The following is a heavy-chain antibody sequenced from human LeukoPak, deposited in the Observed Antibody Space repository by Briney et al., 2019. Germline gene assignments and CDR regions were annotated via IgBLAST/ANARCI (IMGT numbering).Heavy chain of an antibody. CDR2: ISSSSSYI. D-gene: IGHD6-13*01. V-gene: IGHV3-21*01. J-gene: IGHJ4*02. CDR1: GFTFSSYS. Sequence: GGSLRLSCAASGFTFSSYSMNWFRQAPGKGLEWVSSISSSSSYIYHADSVKGRFTISRDNAKNSLYLQMNSLRAGDTAVYYCARDIAAAENYWGQGTLVTVSS. CDR3: ARDIAAAENY.